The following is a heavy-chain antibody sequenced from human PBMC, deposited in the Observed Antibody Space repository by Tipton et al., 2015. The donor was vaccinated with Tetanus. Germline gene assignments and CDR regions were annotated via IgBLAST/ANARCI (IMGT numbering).Heavy chain of an antibody. CDR3: VRGRYGDYRTGYYYGMDV. Sequence: QVQLVQSGGGVVQPGGTLRVSCVASGFTLSPYAMHWVRQAPGKGLEWVTVISFDATEQHYADSVKGRFTLYRDTSANTLWLQMSGLRVEDTAVYFCVRGRYGDYRTGYYYGMDVWGLGTMVTVSS. CDR1: GFTLSPYA. D-gene: IGHD4-17*01. J-gene: IGHJ6*02. V-gene: IGHV3-30*04. CDR2: ISFDATEQ.